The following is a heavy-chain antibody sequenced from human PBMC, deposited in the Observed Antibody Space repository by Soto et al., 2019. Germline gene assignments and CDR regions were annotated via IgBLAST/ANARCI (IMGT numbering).Heavy chain of an antibody. CDR3: ASLTGTTISFDY. Sequence: TLSLTCPVSGRSISSGGSYWGWVRQPPGKGLEWIGYIYYSGSTYYNPSLKSRVTISVDTSKNQFSLRLSSVTAADTAVYYCASLTGTTISFDYWGQGTLVTVS. CDR2: IYYSGST. J-gene: IGHJ4*02. V-gene: IGHV4-30-4*01. CDR1: GRSISSGGSY. D-gene: IGHD1-7*01.